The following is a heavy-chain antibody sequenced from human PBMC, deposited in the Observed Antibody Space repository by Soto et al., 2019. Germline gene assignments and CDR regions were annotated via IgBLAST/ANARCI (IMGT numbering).Heavy chain of an antibody. CDR1: GFTFSTYS. D-gene: IGHD2-15*01. CDR3: AKARSLLVHLDS. CDR2: ISSSGKTI. V-gene: IGHV3-48*01. J-gene: IGHJ4*02. Sequence: SLRLSCAASGFTFSTYSIDWVRQAPVKWLEWVSYISSSGKTIYYADSMKGRFTISRDNAKNSLYLQMNSLRAEDTAVYYCAKARSLLVHLDSWGQGTLVTVSS.